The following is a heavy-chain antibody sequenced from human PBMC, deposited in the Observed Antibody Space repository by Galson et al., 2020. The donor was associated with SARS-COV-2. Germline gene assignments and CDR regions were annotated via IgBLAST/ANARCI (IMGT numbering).Heavy chain of an antibody. J-gene: IGHJ4*02. CDR1: GGSLTGNY. CDR3: VRERGGSLYFDF. D-gene: IGHD3-16*01. CDR2: VSANSGDT. V-gene: IGHV1-2*02. Sequence: ASVKVSCKVSGGSLTGNYIHWVRQAPGQGLEWLGCVSANSGDTRYAQIFHDRVTMTTDTATSTAYMGLSSLTSDDTAIYFCVRERGGSLYFDFWGQGTLVAVSS.